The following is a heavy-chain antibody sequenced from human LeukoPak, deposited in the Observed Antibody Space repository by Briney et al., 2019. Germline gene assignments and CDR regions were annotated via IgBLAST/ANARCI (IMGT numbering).Heavy chain of an antibody. Sequence: ASVRVSCKASGGTFNNYGVNWVRQAPGQGLEWMGRINPNSGDTDYAQNFQGRVTMTRDTSISTAYMELTNLRSDDTAVYYCARGYCSGGTCYLVENWFDPWGQGTLVTVSS. D-gene: IGHD2-15*01. J-gene: IGHJ5*02. CDR2: INPNSGDT. CDR1: GGTFNNYG. V-gene: IGHV1-2*06. CDR3: ARGYCSGGTCYLVENWFDP.